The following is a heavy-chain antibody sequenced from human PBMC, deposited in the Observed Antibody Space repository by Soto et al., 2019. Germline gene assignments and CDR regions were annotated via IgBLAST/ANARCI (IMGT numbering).Heavy chain of an antibody. J-gene: IGHJ4*02. Sequence: GGSLRLSCAACGFIFSNYAMSWVRQAPGKGLEWVSFISGSGSNTYYADSVKGRFTISRGNSKNTLYLQMNSLRAEDAAVYYCVREASSSGLHLDHWGRGTLVTVSS. CDR3: VREASSSGLHLDH. V-gene: IGHV3-23*01. CDR2: ISGSGSNT. D-gene: IGHD6-6*01. CDR1: GFIFSNYA.